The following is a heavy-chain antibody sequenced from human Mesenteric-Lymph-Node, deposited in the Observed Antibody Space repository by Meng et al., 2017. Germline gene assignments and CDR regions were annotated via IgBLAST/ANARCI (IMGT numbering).Heavy chain of an antibody. J-gene: IGHJ4*02. CDR2: IYHSGST. V-gene: IGHV4-4*02. CDR1: GGSISSSNW. D-gene: IGHD2-2*01. Sequence: QVHLQEAGQGPVKPSGTLSLTCAVSGGSISSSNWWSWVRQPPGKGLEWIGEIYHSGSTNYNPSLKSRVTISVDKSKNQFSLKLSSVTAADTAVYYCASGRKYCSSTSCYGQFDYWGQGTLVTVSS. CDR3: ASGRKYCSSTSCYGQFDY.